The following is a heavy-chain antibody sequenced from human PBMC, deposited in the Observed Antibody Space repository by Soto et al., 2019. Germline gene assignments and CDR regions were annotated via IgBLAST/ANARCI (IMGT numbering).Heavy chain of an antibody. CDR2: ISRDGGTK. CDR3: AGEVASGY. J-gene: IGHJ4*02. Sequence: QVQLVESGGGVVQPGRSLRLSCAASGFTVSTYGMHWVRQAPGKGLEWVAVISRDGGTKFYADSVKGRFTISRDNSSNTLFLEMNRRGGDDMAVYYCAGEVASGYWGQGTLVTVSS. D-gene: IGHD2-21*01. V-gene: IGHV3-30*03. CDR1: GFTVSTYG.